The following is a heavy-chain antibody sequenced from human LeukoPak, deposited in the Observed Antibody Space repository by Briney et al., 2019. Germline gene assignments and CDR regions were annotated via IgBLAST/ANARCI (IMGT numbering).Heavy chain of an antibody. CDR1: GFIFSDYY. CDR3: ARQVHEWPGGY. CDR2: ISSSGDTI. V-gene: IGHV3-11*01. D-gene: IGHD1-1*01. J-gene: IGHJ4*02. Sequence: GGSLRLSCAASGFIFSDYYMSWIRQAPGKGLERLSYISSSGDTIYYADSVKGRFTISRDNAKNSLYLQMNSLRAEDTAMYYCARQVHEWPGGYWGQGTLVTVSS.